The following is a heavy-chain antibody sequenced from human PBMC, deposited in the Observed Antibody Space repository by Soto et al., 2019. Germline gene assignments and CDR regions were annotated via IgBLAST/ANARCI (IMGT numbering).Heavy chain of an antibody. Sequence: VXLQQWGAGLLKPSETLSLTCAVYGGSFSGYYWTWIRQPPGTGLEWIGEINHSGSTNYNPSLKIRVTISVDTSKNQFSLKLTSVTAADTAVYYCARDKITGLFDYWGQGTLVTVSS. D-gene: IGHD2-8*02. CDR1: GGSFSGYY. J-gene: IGHJ4*02. CDR3: ARDKITGLFDY. V-gene: IGHV4-34*01. CDR2: INHSGST.